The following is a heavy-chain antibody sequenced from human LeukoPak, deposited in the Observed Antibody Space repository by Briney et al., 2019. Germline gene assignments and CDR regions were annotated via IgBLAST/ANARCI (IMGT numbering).Heavy chain of an antibody. D-gene: IGHD2-2*01. CDR3: ARERTEYQLLSMDV. CDR1: GGSINSYY. J-gene: IGHJ6*03. Sequence: PPETLSLTCTVSGGSINSYYWSWIRPPPGNGLEWIGYIYTSGRTNYKPSLKSRVTISVDTSTNQCSLKLRSVTAADTAVYYCARERTEYQLLSMDVWGKGTTVTVSS. CDR2: IYTSGRT. V-gene: IGHV4-4*09.